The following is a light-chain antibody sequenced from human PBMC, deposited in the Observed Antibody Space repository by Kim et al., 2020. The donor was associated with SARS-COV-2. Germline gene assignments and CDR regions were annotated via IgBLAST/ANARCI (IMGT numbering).Light chain of an antibody. J-gene: IGLJ2*01. Sequence: SITISDTDTSSGVGGYNYVSWYQQHPGKAPKLMIYDVSNRPSGVSNRFSGSKSGNTASLTISGLQAEDEADYYCSSYTSSSLLVFGGGTQLTVL. CDR2: DVS. CDR1: SSGVGGYNY. CDR3: SSYTSSSLLV. V-gene: IGLV2-14*04.